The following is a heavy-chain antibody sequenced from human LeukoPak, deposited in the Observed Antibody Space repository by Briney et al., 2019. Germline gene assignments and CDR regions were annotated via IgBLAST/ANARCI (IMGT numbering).Heavy chain of an antibody. Sequence: GGSLRLSCAASGFTFDDYGMSWVRQAPGKGLEWVGRIKSKTDGGTTDYAAPVKGRFTISRDDSKNTLYLQMNSLKTEDTAAYYCTTAPNYYDSSGYYFAWGQGTLVTVSS. CDR3: TTAPNYYDSSGYYFA. CDR1: GFTFDDYG. CDR2: IKSKTDGGTT. J-gene: IGHJ5*02. V-gene: IGHV3-15*01. D-gene: IGHD3-22*01.